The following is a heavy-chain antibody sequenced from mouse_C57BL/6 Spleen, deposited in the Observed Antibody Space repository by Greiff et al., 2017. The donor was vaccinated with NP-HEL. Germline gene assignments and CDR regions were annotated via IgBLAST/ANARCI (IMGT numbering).Heavy chain of an antibody. Sequence: QVQLQQPGAELVMPGASVKLSCKASGYTFTSYWMHWVKQRPGQGLEWIGEIDPSDSYTNYNQKFKGKSTLTVDKSSSTAYMQLSSLTSEDSAVYYCATLRWYFDVWGTGTTVTVSS. V-gene: IGHV1-69*01. J-gene: IGHJ1*03. CDR2: IDPSDSYT. CDR3: ATLRWYFDV. CDR1: GYTFTSYW. D-gene: IGHD1-1*01.